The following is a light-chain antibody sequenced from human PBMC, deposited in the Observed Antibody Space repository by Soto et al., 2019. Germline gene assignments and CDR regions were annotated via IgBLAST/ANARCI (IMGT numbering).Light chain of an antibody. CDR2: KAS. CDR1: QSISSW. J-gene: IGKJ3*01. Sequence: DIQMTQSPSTLSASVGDRVTITCRASQSISSWLAWYQQKPGKAPKLLIYKASTLESGVPSRFSGSGSGTEFTLTISSLQPDDCATYYCQQYNTGGLTFAPGTKVDIK. CDR3: QQYNTGGLT. V-gene: IGKV1-5*03.